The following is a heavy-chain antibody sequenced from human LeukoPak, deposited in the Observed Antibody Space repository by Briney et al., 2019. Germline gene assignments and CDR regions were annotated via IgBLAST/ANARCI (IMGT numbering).Heavy chain of an antibody. CDR2: IYPGDSDT. J-gene: IGHJ4*02. D-gene: IGHD2-15*01. Sequence: GESLKISCKGSGYSFTTYWIAWVRQLPGKGLERMGIIYPGDSDTRYSPSFQGQVTISADKSINTAYLQWSSLKASDTAIYYCAREKYVGRLTEYWGQGTLVTVSS. CDR1: GYSFTTYW. V-gene: IGHV5-51*01. CDR3: AREKYVGRLTEY.